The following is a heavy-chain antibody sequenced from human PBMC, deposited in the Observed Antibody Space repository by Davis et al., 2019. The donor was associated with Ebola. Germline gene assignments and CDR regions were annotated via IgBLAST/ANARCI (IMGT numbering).Heavy chain of an antibody. Sequence: ETLSLTCAASGFSFSNYAMSWVRQAPGKGLEWVGRIRSNSDGGTADYAAPVKGRFAMSRDDSKNTLYLQMTSLKIEDTAVYYCTTLSTVTTMYFDLWGRGTLVTVSS. J-gene: IGHJ2*01. CDR3: TTLSTVTTMYFDL. CDR1: GFSFSNYA. CDR2: IRSNSDGGTA. D-gene: IGHD4-17*01. V-gene: IGHV3-15*01.